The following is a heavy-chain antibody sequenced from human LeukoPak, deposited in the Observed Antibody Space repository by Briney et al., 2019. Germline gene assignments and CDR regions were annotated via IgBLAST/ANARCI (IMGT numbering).Heavy chain of an antibody. J-gene: IGHJ4*02. CDR2: ISGSGGDT. V-gene: IGHV3-23*01. D-gene: IGHD6-19*01. CDR3: AKTTAGYSSGRYPGWPIDY. Sequence: PGGSLRLSCAASGFTFRSYAISWVRQAPGKGLEWVSGISGSGGDTYFADSVKGQFTISRDNSKNTVFLQMDSLRAEDTAVYYCAKTTAGYSSGRYPGWPIDYWGQGTLVTVSS. CDR1: GFTFRSYA.